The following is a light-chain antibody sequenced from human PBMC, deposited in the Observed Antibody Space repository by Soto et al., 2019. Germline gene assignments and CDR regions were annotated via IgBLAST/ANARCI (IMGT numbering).Light chain of an antibody. CDR1: QSISSW. CDR2: KTS. J-gene: IGKJ1*01. Sequence: DIQMTQSPSTLSASVGDSVTITCRASQSISSWLAWYQQKPGKAPKLLIYKTSNLESGVPSRFSGGGSDTEFTLTISSLQPDDFATYYCQQYNSYSTWTFGQGTKVDFK. CDR3: QQYNSYSTWT. V-gene: IGKV1-5*03.